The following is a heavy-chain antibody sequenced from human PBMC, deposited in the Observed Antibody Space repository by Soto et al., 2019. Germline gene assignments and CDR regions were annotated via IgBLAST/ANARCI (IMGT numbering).Heavy chain of an antibody. J-gene: IGHJ4*02. D-gene: IGHD5-12*01. CDR3: AKERSVVATTPDFDY. CDR2: ASYDGRYK. Sequence: QVQLVESGGGVVQPGRSLRLSCAASGFTFSSFGMHWVRQAPGKGLEWVAVASYDGRYKYYADSVKGRFTISRDNSKNTLYLQMNSMRAEDTAVYYCAKERSVVATTPDFDYWGQGTLVTVSS. V-gene: IGHV3-30*18. CDR1: GFTFSSFG.